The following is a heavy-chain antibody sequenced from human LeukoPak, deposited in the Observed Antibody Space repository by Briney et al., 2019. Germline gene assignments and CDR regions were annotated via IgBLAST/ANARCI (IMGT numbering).Heavy chain of an antibody. V-gene: IGHV3-7*01. CDR3: AREKFLEWYAVAGTFGYFDY. D-gene: IGHD6-19*01. CDR2: LKQDGGEK. CDR1: GFTFSSYW. Sequence: GGSLRLSCAASGFTFSSYWMSWVRQAPGKGLEWVANLKQDGGEKYYVDSVKGRFTISRDNAKNSLSLQMNSLRAEDTAVYYCAREKFLEWYAVAGTFGYFDYWGQGTLVTVSS. J-gene: IGHJ4*02.